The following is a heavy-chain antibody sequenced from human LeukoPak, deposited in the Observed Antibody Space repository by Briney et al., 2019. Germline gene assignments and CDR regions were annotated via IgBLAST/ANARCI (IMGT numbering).Heavy chain of an antibody. Sequence: SETLSLTCAVYGGSFSGKYRTWIRQPPGKGLEWIGEITHSGSTYYNPSLKSRITISVDTSKNQFSLKLNSVTAADTAVYYCARDLMTWGQGTLVTVSS. CDR1: GGSFSGKY. V-gene: IGHV4-34*01. J-gene: IGHJ4*02. CDR3: ARDLMT. CDR2: ITHSGST.